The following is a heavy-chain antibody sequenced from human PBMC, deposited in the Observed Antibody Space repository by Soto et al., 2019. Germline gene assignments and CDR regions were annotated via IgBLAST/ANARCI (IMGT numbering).Heavy chain of an antibody. CDR2: IYSGGST. V-gene: IGHV3-66*01. CDR1: GFTVSTNY. Sequence: EVQLVESGGGLVQPGGSLRVSCAASGFTVSTNYMSWVRQAPGKGLEWVSVIYSGGSTYYADSVKGRFTISRDNSKTTLYLQINSLRAEATGVYYCARDLDSTSHYGMDVWGQGTMVTVSS. CDR3: ARDLDSTSHYGMDV. D-gene: IGHD3-16*01. J-gene: IGHJ6*02.